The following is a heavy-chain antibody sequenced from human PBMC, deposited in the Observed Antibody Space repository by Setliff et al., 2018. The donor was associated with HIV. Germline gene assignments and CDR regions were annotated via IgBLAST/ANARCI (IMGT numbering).Heavy chain of an antibody. CDR2: IYTSGST. CDR3: ARTTYSGSYFNDS. J-gene: IGHJ5*01. D-gene: IGHD1-26*01. CDR1: GGSISSGSYY. V-gene: IGHV4-61*02. Sequence: SSETLSLTCTVSGGSISSGSYYWSWIRQPAGKGLEWIGRIYTSGSTYHNPSLKSRVTVSVDPSKNQFSLKLSSVTAADTAVYYCARTTYSGSYFNDSWGQGTLVTVSS.